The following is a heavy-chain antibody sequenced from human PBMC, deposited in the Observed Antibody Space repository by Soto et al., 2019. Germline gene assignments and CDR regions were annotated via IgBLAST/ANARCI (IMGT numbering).Heavy chain of an antibody. CDR3: ARGRYFATTHRQWWYFDF. CDR2: ISPANGDK. V-gene: IGHV1-18*01. D-gene: IGHD3-10*01. J-gene: IGHJ2*01. Sequence: QVELVQSGPEVKRPGASVKVSCKASGYTFITNGINWVRQAPGQGLEWRGWISPANGDKKYAQKFKGRVTLTSETSTDTVYMELTNLRSDDTAVYFCARGRYFATTHRQWWYFDFWGRGTLVTVSS. CDR1: GYTFITNG.